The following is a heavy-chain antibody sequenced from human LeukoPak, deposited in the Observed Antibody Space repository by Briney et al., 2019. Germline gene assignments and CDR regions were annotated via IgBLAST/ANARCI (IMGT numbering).Heavy chain of an antibody. Sequence: PGGSLRLSCAASGFTFSSYGMHWVRQAPGKGLEWVAFIRYDGSNKYYADSVKGRFTISRDNSKNTLYLQMNSLRAEDTAVYYCARNYYGSGSYGDDAFDIWGQGTMVTVSS. CDR3: ARNYYGSGSYGDDAFDI. CDR2: IRYDGSNK. D-gene: IGHD3-10*01. CDR1: GFTFSSYG. V-gene: IGHV3-30*02. J-gene: IGHJ3*02.